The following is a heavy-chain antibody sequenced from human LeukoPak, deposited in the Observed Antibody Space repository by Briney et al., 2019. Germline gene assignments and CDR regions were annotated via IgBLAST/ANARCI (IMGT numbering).Heavy chain of an antibody. J-gene: IGHJ4*02. CDR3: ARRRYSNYIDY. CDR2: INHRGST. CDR1: GDSFSGYY. Sequence: PSETLSLTCAVYGDSFSGYYWSWIRQPPGKGLEWIAEINHRGSTHYNPSLKSRVTISVDTSKNQFSLKLSSVTAADTAVYYCARRRYSNYIDYWGQGTLVTVSS. V-gene: IGHV4-34*01. D-gene: IGHD4-11*01.